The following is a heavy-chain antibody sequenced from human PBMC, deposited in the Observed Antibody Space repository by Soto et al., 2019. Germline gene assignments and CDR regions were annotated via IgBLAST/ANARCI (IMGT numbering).Heavy chain of an antibody. Sequence: QVQLVQSGAEVKKPGASVKVSCKASGYTFTSYDINWVRQATGQGLEWMGWMNPNSGNTGYAQKFQGRVTMTRNTSISTAYMELSSLRSEDTAVYYCARVSDLYRVYYYYYGMDVWGQGTTVTVSS. CDR3: ARVSDLYRVYYYYYGMDV. J-gene: IGHJ6*02. CDR2: MNPNSGNT. CDR1: GYTFTSYD. D-gene: IGHD1-26*01. V-gene: IGHV1-8*01.